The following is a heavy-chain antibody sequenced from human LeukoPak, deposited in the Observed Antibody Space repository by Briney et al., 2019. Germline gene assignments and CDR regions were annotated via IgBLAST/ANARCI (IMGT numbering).Heavy chain of an antibody. D-gene: IGHD2-15*01. Sequence: SVKVSCKASGDTFGNYAITWVRQAPAQGLAWMGRIIPIFGTTYYAQKFQGRVTITADKSTNTAYMEMSSLKSEDTAVYYCAREPGGFRKYLAYWGQGALVTVSS. J-gene: IGHJ4*02. CDR1: GDTFGNYA. CDR2: IIPIFGTT. V-gene: IGHV1-69*06. CDR3: AREPGGFRKYLAY.